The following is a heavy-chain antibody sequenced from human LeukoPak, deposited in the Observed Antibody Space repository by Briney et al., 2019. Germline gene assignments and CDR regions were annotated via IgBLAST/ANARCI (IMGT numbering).Heavy chain of an antibody. D-gene: IGHD2-15*01. CDR3: ARVSGYCSGGRCYGLPSHGMDV. V-gene: IGHV1-46*01. Sequence: GASVKVSCKASGYTFTNYYIHWVRQAPGQGLEWMGITNPSGGSTSSAQKFQGRVSMTRDTSTSTVYMEMSSLRSEDTAVYYCARVSGYCSGGRCYGLPSHGMDVWGQGTTVTVSS. J-gene: IGHJ6*02. CDR1: GYTFTNYY. CDR2: TNPSGGST.